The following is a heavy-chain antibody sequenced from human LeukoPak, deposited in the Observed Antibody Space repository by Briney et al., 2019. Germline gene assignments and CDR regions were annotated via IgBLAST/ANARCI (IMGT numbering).Heavy chain of an antibody. V-gene: IGHV4-59*01. J-gene: IGHJ5*02. CDR2: IYYSGGT. CDR1: GDSINTYS. Sequence: PSETLSLTCTVSGDSINTYSWNWIRQSPGRGLEWIGYIYYSGGTNYNPSLKSRVVIAVDTSKKQFSLKLNSMTASDTAVYYCARGDSSGSKWFDPWGQGTLVTVSS. CDR3: ARGDSSGSKWFDP. D-gene: IGHD3-22*01.